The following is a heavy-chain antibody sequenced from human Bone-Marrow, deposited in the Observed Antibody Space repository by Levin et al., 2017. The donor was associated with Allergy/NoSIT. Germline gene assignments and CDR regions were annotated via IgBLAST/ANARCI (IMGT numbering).Heavy chain of an antibody. D-gene: IGHD6-13*01. Sequence: LSLTCAASGFIFNNYAMTWVRQAPGKGLEWVSGISSSGGTTYYADSVKGRFTISRDSSKNTLYLQLNSLRAEDTAIYYCARGPRHSIAASGDCFDPWGQGTLVTVSS. J-gene: IGHJ5*02. V-gene: IGHV3-23*01. CDR2: ISSSGGTT. CDR1: GFIFNNYA. CDR3: ARGPRHSIAASGDCFDP.